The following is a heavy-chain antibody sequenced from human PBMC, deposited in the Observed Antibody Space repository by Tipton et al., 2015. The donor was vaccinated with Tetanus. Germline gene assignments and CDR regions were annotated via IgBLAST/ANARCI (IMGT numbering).Heavy chain of an antibody. J-gene: IGHJ4*02. V-gene: IGHV3-33*01. CDR1: GFIFSSYG. Sequence: SGFIFSSYGIHWVRQAPSKGLEWVAVSWYDGTDKYYADSVKGRFTISRDNSKNTLYLQMNSLRAEDTAVYYCAREADCSGGSCFSGDFDNWGQGTQVTVSS. D-gene: IGHD2-15*01. CDR2: SWYDGTDK. CDR3: AREADCSGGSCFSGDFDN.